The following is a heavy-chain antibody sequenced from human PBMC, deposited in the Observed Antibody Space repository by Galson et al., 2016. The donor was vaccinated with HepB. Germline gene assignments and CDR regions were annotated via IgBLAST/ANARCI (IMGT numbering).Heavy chain of an antibody. CDR3: AKSMNWNNHLLLF. D-gene: IGHD1/OR15-1a*01. J-gene: IGHJ1*01. CDR2: ISGGDGST. Sequence: SLRLSCAASGFTFTSYAMSWVRQAPGQGLEWVSAISGGDGSTYYADSVKGRFTISRDNSKNTVYLQMNSLRAEDTALYYCAKSMNWNNHLLLFWGQGTLVTVSA. CDR1: GFTFTSYA. V-gene: IGHV3-23*01.